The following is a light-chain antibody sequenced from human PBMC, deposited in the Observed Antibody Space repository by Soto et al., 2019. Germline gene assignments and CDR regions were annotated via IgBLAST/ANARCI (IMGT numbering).Light chain of an antibody. J-gene: IGKJ1*01. CDR1: QSISGW. CDR2: AAS. Sequence: DIQMTQSPATLSASVGDRVTITCRASQSISGWLAWYQQKPGKAPKVLISAASSLEGGVPSRFSGSGSGTEFPLPIRGLRPDDFATYYCQQYVSYSPWTFGQGTKVEMK. V-gene: IGKV1-5*01. CDR3: QQYVSYSPWT.